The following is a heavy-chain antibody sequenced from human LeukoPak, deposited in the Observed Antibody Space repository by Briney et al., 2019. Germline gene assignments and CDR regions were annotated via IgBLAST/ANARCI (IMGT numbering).Heavy chain of an antibody. D-gene: IGHD6-13*01. J-gene: IGHJ5*02. V-gene: IGHV4-59*01. CDR1: GGSISSYY. Sequence: SETLSLTCAVSGGSISSYYWSWIRQPPGKGLEWIGYIYYSGSTNYNPPLKSRVTISVDTSKNHFSLKLSSVTAADTAVYYCAGVNIVAGWFDPWGQGTPVTVSS. CDR3: AGVNIVAGWFDP. CDR2: IYYSGST.